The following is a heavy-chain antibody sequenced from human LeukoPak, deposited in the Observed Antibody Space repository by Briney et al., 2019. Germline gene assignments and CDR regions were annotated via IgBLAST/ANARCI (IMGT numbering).Heavy chain of an antibody. D-gene: IGHD3-10*01. J-gene: IGHJ4*02. CDR2: ISGSGGST. Sequence: QSGGSLRLSCAASGFTFSSYAMSWVRQAPGKGLEWVSAISGSGGSTYYADSVKGRFTISRDNSKNTLYLQMNSLRAEDTAVYYCAKVGPRQYYGSGSYYSGFDYWGQGTLVTVSS. CDR3: AKVGPRQYYGSGSYYSGFDY. CDR1: GFTFSSYA. V-gene: IGHV3-23*01.